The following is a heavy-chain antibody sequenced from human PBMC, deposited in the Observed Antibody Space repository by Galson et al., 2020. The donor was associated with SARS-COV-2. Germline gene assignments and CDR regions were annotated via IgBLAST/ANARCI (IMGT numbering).Heavy chain of an antibody. CDR1: GFTFDDYA. J-gene: IGHJ4*02. CDR2: ISWNSGSI. D-gene: IGHD1-26*01. V-gene: IGHV3-9*01. CDR3: AKSGLSWELPEGP. Sequence: GGSLRLSCAASGFTFDDYAMHWVRQAPGKGLEWVSGISWNSGSIGYADSVKGRFTISRDNAKNSLYLQMNSLRAEDTALYYCAKSGLSWELPEGPWGQGTLVTVSS.